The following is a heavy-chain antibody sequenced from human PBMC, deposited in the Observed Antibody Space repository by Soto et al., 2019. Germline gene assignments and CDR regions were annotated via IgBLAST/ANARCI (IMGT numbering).Heavy chain of an antibody. CDR2: LIPIFGTA. CDR1: GGTFSSYA. J-gene: IGHJ6*02. Sequence: QVQLVQSGAEVKKPGSSVKVSCKASGGTFSSYAISWVRQAPGQGLEWMGGLIPIFGTANYAQKFQVRVTITADESTSTAYMELSSLRSDDTAVYYCARHVPAAGYYYGIDVWGQGTTVTVSS. V-gene: IGHV1-69*12. CDR3: ARHVPAAGYYYGIDV. D-gene: IGHD2-2*01.